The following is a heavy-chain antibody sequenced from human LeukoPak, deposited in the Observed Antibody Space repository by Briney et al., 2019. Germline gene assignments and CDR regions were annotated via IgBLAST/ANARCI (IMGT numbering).Heavy chain of an antibody. CDR2: IRSKSNNYAT. J-gene: IGHJ5*01. Sequence: PGGSLRLSCGASGFDFSAAAMHWVRQAPGMGLEWVGRIRSKSNNYATAVIVSVRGRFTIARDDSKNTAYLQMNNVQTEDTALYFCARGYDYVGNIDSWGQGTLVIVSS. V-gene: IGHV3-73*01. CDR3: ARGYDYVGNIDS. CDR1: GFDFSAAA. D-gene: IGHD3-16*01.